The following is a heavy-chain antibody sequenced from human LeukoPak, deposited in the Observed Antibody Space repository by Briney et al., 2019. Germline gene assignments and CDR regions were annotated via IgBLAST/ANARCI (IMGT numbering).Heavy chain of an antibody. CDR1: GGSISGYY. V-gene: IGHV4-59*01. CDR3: ARASGGYGGNFDY. CDR2: IYNSGGT. Sequence: SETLSLTCTVSGGSISGYYWTWIRQPPGKGLEWIGYIYNSGGTNYNPSLKGRLSMSVDRSKNQFSLKLSSVTAADTAVYYCARASGGYGGNFDYWGQGTLVTVSS. J-gene: IGHJ4*02. D-gene: IGHD2-15*01.